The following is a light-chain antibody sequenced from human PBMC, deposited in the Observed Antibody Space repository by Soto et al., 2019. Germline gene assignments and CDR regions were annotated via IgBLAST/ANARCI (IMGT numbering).Light chain of an antibody. J-gene: IGLJ1*01. CDR2: EVN. V-gene: IGLV2-14*01. CDR3: TCLSTTSTPIV. Sequence: QSALSQPASMSGSPGQSITIPCTGDSSNIGLYNYVSWYQHHPGKAPKLLISEVNIRPSGLSDRFSASKAGNTASLTISGLQPEDEAFYYCTCLSTTSTPIVFGTGTK. CDR1: SSNIGLYNY.